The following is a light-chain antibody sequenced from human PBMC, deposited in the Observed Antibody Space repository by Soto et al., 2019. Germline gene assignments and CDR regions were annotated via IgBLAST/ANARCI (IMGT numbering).Light chain of an antibody. V-gene: IGLV2-14*01. CDR1: ISDVGGYNT. Sequence: QSALTQPAPVSGSPGQSITISCTGNISDVGGYNTVSWYQQRPGKVPKLMIHDVSDRPSWVSDRFSGSKSGNTASLTISGLQAEDEADYYCSSYTTSISYVFGSGTKVTVL. CDR3: SSYTTSISYV. CDR2: DVS. J-gene: IGLJ1*01.